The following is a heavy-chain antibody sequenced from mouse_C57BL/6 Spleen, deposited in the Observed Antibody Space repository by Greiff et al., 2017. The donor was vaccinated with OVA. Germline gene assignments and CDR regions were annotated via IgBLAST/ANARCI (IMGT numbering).Heavy chain of an antibody. V-gene: IGHV1-22*01. Sequence: EVQLQQSGPELVKPGASVKMSCKASGYTFTDYNMHWVKQSHGKSLEWIGYINPNNGGTSYNPKFKGKATLTVNKSSSTAYMELRSLTSEDSAVYYCAKGSSGHPYYFDYWGQGTTLTVSS. CDR2: INPNNGGT. CDR1: GYTFTDYN. CDR3: AKGSSGHPYYFDY. J-gene: IGHJ2*01. D-gene: IGHD3-2*02.